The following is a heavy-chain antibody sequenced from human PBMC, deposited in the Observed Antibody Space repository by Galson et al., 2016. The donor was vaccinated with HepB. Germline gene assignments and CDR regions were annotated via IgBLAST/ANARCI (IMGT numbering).Heavy chain of an antibody. Sequence: SLRLSCAASGFSFNTYSMHWVRQAPGKGLEWVAAITSDGDKQYYTDSVRGRFTISRDNSNNMMYLQMNSLRPEDTSVYYCARDAMGRGSGSYSAFDYWGQGTLFAVSA. V-gene: IGHV3-30*04. J-gene: IGHJ4*02. CDR3: ARDAMGRGSGSYSAFDY. CDR1: GFSFNTYS. CDR2: ITSDGDKQ. D-gene: IGHD1-26*01.